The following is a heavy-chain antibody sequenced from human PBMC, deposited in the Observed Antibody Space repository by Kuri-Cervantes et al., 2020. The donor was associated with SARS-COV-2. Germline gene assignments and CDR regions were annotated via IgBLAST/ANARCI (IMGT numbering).Heavy chain of an antibody. D-gene: IGHD3-3*01. CDR2: INSDVSSA. Sequence: GESLKISCAASGFTFSSYWMHWVRQAPGKGLVWVSRINSDVSSASYADSVKGRFTTSRDNAKNTLYLQMNSLRAEDTAVYYCARDRYDFLSGYYGGLDYWGQGTLVTVSS. CDR3: ARDRYDFLSGYYGGLDY. J-gene: IGHJ4*02. V-gene: IGHV3-74*01. CDR1: GFTFSSYW.